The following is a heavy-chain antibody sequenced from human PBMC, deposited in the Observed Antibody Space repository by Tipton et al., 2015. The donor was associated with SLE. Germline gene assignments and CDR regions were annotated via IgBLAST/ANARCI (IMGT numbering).Heavy chain of an antibody. CDR1: GGTSSSYA. CDR2: IIPIFGTA. J-gene: IGHJ4*02. CDR3: ALRRPESLEWLLYPDY. D-gene: IGHD3-3*01. Sequence: QVQLVQSGAEVKKPGSSVKVSCKASGGTSSSYAISWVRQAPGQGLEWMGRIIPIFGTANYAQKFQGRVTITADESTSTAYMELSSLRSEDTAVYYCALRRPESLEWLLYPDYWGQGTLVTVSS. V-gene: IGHV1-69*18.